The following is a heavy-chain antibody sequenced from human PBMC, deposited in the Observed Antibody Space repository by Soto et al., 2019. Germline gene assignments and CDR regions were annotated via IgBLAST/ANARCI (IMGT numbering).Heavy chain of an antibody. CDR1: GFTFSAYG. Sequence: QVQLVESGGGVVQPGRSLRLSCAASGFTFSAYGMHWVRQAPGKGLEWVAVIWSDDNNKYYANSVKGRFAISRDNSKKTLYLQMNSLGADDTAVYYCARELNTVTTRDAFDVWGQGTMVTVSS. V-gene: IGHV3-33*01. CDR2: IWSDDNNK. D-gene: IGHD4-17*01. CDR3: ARELNTVTTRDAFDV. J-gene: IGHJ3*01.